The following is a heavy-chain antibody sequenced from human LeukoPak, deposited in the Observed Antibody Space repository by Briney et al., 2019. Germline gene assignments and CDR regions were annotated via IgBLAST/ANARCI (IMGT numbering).Heavy chain of an antibody. D-gene: IGHD6-6*01. CDR1: GLTFSSYG. CDR2: ISSNSRTI. V-gene: IGHV3-48*01. CDR3: TRGGAARPDY. Sequence: GGSLRLSCAASGLTFSSYGMDWVRQAPGKGLEWVSYISSNSRTIDYANSVKGRFTISRDNAKNSLFLQMSSLRAEDTAMYYCTRGGAARPDYWGQGTLVTVSS. J-gene: IGHJ4*02.